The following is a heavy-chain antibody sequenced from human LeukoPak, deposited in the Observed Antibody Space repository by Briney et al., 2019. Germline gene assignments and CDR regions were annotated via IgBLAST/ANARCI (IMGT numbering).Heavy chain of an antibody. CDR2: VPSRGAT. CDR1: GASISNDY. CDR3: ARDEGNYYGMAFDF. V-gene: IGHV4-59*01. Sequence: PSETLSLTCTVSGASISNDYWNWIRQSPEKGLEWIGYVPSRGATNYNPSLRSRVTISGDTSKNQFSLRLTSVSAADTAMYFCARDEGNYYGMAFDFWGQGILVTVSP. D-gene: IGHD3-10*01. J-gene: IGHJ4*02.